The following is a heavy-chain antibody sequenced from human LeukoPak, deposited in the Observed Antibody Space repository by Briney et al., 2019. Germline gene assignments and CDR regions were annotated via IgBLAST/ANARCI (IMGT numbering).Heavy chain of an antibody. CDR3: ARSKAIAVAGKEVVYYFDY. Sequence: PSETLSLTCTVSGGSISSGGYYWSWIRQPAGKGLEWIGRIYTSGSTNYNPSLKSRVTMSVDTSKNQFSLKLSSVTAADTAVYYCARSKAIAVAGKEVVYYFDYWGQGTLVTVSS. V-gene: IGHV4-61*02. CDR1: GGSISSGGYY. CDR2: IYTSGST. D-gene: IGHD6-19*01. J-gene: IGHJ4*02.